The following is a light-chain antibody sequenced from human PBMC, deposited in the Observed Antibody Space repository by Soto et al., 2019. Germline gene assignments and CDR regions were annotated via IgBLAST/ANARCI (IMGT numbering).Light chain of an antibody. CDR2: HNT. J-gene: IGLJ1*01. CDR3: QSYDTSPV. Sequence: QSVLTQPPSVSGAPGQRVTISCTGSSSNLGAGYDVHWYQHVPGSAPKLLIYHNTNRPSGVPDRFSGSKSGTSASLAITGLKAEDEADYYCQSYDTSPVFGTGTKVTVL. CDR1: SSNLGAGYD. V-gene: IGLV1-40*01.